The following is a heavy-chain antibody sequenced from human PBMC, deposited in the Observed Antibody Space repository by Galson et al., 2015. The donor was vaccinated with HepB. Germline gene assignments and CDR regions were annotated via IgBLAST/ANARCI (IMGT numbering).Heavy chain of an antibody. CDR1: GFTFSIYG. D-gene: IGHD3-22*01. J-gene: IGHJ4*02. V-gene: IGHV3-33*01. Sequence: LRLSCAASGFTFSIYGMHWVRQVPGKGLEWVAGIWYDGSSTYYGDSVKGRFTISRDNSKNTLYLQINSLRAEDTAVYYCARAQITMMTGYFDSWGQGSLVTVSS. CDR2: IWYDGSST. CDR3: ARAQITMMTGYFDS.